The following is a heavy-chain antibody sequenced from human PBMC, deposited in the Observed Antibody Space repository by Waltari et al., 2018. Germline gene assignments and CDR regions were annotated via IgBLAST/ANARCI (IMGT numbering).Heavy chain of an antibody. CDR2: INPNSGGT. CDR1: GYTFTGYY. D-gene: IGHD1-7*01. V-gene: IGHV1-2*02. Sequence: VQLVQSGAEVKKPGASVKVSCKASGYTFTGYYMHWVRQAPGQGLEWMGWINPNSGGTNYAQKFQGRVTMTRDTSISTAYMELSRLRSDDTAVYYCARGTRTLELPSRGDAFDIWGQGTMVTVSS. CDR3: ARGTRTLELPSRGDAFDI. J-gene: IGHJ3*02.